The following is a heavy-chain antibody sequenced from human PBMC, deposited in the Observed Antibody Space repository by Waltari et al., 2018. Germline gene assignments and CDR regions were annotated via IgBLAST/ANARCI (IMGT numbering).Heavy chain of an antibody. V-gene: IGHV4-61*01. CDR3: AREGLGLVRGPDY. D-gene: IGHD6-19*01. CDR1: GGSVSSGSYY. CDR2: IYYSGST. Sequence: QVQLQESGPGLVKPSETLSLTCTVSGGSVSSGSYYWSWIRQPPGKGLEWIGYIYYSGSTNYNPSLKSRVTISVDTSKNQFSLKLSSVTAADTAVYYCAREGLGLVRGPDYWGQGTLVTVSS. J-gene: IGHJ4*02.